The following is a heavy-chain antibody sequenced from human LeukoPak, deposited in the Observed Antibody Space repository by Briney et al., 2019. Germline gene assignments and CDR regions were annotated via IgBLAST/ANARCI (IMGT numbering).Heavy chain of an antibody. D-gene: IGHD5-24*01. J-gene: IGHJ4*02. CDR2: IVVGSGNT. CDR3: AAEVYNYLPY. Sequence: GASVKVSCMTSGFTYTNCPVQWVRQARGQRLEWIGWIVVGSGNTNYAQKFQERVTITKDMSTSTVYMELSSLRSEDTAMYYCAAEVYNYLPYGGQGTLVTVSS. V-gene: IGHV1-58*01. CDR1: GFTYTNCP.